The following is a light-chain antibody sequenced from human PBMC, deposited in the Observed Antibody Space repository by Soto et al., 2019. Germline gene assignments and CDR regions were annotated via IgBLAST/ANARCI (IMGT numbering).Light chain of an antibody. CDR2: DAS. V-gene: IGKV1-5*01. J-gene: IGKJ2*02. CDR1: QSISSW. CDR3: QQYNRACT. Sequence: DIQMTQSPSTLSASVGDRVTITCRASQSISSWLAWYQQKPGKAPKLLIYDASSLESGLPSRFSGSGSGTEFTLTISRLQPDDFATYYCQQYNRACTFGQGTKLEIK.